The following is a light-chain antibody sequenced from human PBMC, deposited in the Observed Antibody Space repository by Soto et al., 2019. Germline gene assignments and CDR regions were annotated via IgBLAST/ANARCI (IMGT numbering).Light chain of an antibody. CDR1: SRDIGGYDF. J-gene: IGLJ2*01. Sequence: QSALTQPPSASGSPGQSVTISCTGTSRDIGGYDFVSWYQQHPGKAPKLLIYDVIKRPSGVPDRFSGSKSGNTASPTVSGLQTDDEADYYCSSYGGSNNMLFGGGTNLTVL. V-gene: IGLV2-8*01. CDR3: SSYGGSNNML. CDR2: DVI.